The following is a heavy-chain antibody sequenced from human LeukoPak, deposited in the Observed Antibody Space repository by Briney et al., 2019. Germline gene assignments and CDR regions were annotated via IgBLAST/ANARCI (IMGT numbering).Heavy chain of an antibody. D-gene: IGHD5-18*01. CDR3: ARTSLGYSPDY. CDR2: INPSGGST. V-gene: IGHV1-46*01. CDR1: ACTFTSYY. Sequence: GASVKVSCKASACTFTSYYIHWVRQAPGQGLEWMGLINPSGGSTTYAQKFQGRVTMTRDTSTSTVYMELSSLRSEDTAVYYCARTSLGYSPDYWGQGTLVTVSS. J-gene: IGHJ4*02.